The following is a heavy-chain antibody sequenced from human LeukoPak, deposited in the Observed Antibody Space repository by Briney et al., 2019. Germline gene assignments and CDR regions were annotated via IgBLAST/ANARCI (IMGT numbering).Heavy chain of an antibody. Sequence: SQTLSLTCTVSGGSISSGGYYWSWIRQHPGKGLEWIGYIYYSGSTYYNPSLKSRVTISVDTSKNQFSLKLSSVTAADTAVYYCARVKWSVRGVIIIAFDYWGQGTLVTVSS. CDR3: ARVKWSVRGVIIIAFDY. V-gene: IGHV4-31*03. CDR1: GGSISSGGYY. J-gene: IGHJ4*02. D-gene: IGHD3-10*01. CDR2: IYYSGST.